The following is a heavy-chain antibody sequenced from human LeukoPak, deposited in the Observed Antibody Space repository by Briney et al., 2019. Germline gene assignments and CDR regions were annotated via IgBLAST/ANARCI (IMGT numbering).Heavy chain of an antibody. J-gene: IGHJ5*01. Sequence: GGSLRLSCAASGFTFSNYWIHWVRQAPGKGLVWVSRINPAGNYANYADSVKGRFTISRDNAKNTAYLQMNSLRAEDTALFYCVRDWDHYDFDSWGQGTLVTVSS. CDR3: VRDWDHYDFDS. CDR2: INPAGNYA. CDR1: GFTFSNYW. V-gene: IGHV3-74*01. D-gene: IGHD3-3*01.